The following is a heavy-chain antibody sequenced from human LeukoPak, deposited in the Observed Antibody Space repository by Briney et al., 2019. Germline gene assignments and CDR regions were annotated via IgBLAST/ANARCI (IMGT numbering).Heavy chain of an antibody. J-gene: IGHJ5*02. CDR1: GGSISSYY. CDR2: IYTSGST. V-gene: IGHV4-4*07. D-gene: IGHD2-8*02. Sequence: PSETLSLTCTVSGGSISSYYWSCIRQPAGKGLEWIGRIYTSGSTNYNPSLKSRVTISVDTSKNQFSLKLSSVTAADTAVYYCARNYCTGGVCYVPGWFDPWGQGTLVTVSS. CDR3: ARNYCTGGVCYVPGWFDP.